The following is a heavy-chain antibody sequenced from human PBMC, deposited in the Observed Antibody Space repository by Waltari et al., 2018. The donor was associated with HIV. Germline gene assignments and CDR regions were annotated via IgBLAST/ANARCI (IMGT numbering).Heavy chain of an antibody. D-gene: IGHD3-10*01. Sequence: QITLKESGPTVVKPIQTLTLTCSFSGFSLSTTGVGVGWIRQPPGEAPEWLALISWDDPKRYNPSLKSRLTIYKNTSKNQVGLILATMEPLDTATYFCTHAYYFPSGSYFAHWGQGILVTVAS. CDR2: ISWDDPK. V-gene: IGHV2-5*02. CDR1: GFSLSTTGVG. J-gene: IGHJ4*02. CDR3: THAYYFPSGSYFAH.